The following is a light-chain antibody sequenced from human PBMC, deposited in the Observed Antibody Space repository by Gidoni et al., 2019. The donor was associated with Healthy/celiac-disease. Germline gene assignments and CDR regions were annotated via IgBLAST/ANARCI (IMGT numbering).Light chain of an antibody. CDR2: AAS. Sequence: AIRMTQSPSSFPASTGDRVTITCRASQGISSYLACYQQKPGKAPKLLIYAASTLQSGVPSRFSGSGSGTDFTLTISCLQSEDFATYYCQQYYSYPRTFGQGTKLEIK. CDR1: QGISSY. CDR3: QQYYSYPRT. J-gene: IGKJ2*01. V-gene: IGKV1-8*01.